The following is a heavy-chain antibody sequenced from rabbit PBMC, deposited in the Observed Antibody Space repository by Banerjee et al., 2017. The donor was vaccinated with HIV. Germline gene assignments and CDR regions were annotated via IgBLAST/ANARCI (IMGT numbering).Heavy chain of an antibody. D-gene: IGHD6-1*01. CDR1: GFSFSSSYW. Sequence: QEQLGESGGDLVKPEGSLTLTCTASGFSFSSSYWICLVRQAPGKGLEWNACIWADSGSTYYASWAKGRFTISKTSSTTVTLQMTSLTAADTATYFCARDPAGDGYARFNLWGPGTLVTVS. CDR3: ARDPAGDGYARFNL. J-gene: IGHJ4*01. CDR2: IWADSGST. V-gene: IGHV1S45*01.